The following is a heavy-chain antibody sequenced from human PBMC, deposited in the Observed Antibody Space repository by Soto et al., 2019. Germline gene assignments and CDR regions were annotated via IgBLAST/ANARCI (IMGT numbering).Heavy chain of an antibody. J-gene: IGHJ3*02. Sequence: SQTLSLTCAISGDSVSSNSAAWNWIRQSPSRGLEWLGRTYNRSKWYNDYAVSVKRRITIIPDTSKHQFSLQLNSVTPEDTAMYYCAKGSIYYDSSGYYSFYIWGQGTMVTVSS. V-gene: IGHV6-1*01. D-gene: IGHD3-22*01. CDR3: AKGSIYYDSSGYYSFYI. CDR2: TYNRSKWYN. CDR1: GDSVSSNSAA.